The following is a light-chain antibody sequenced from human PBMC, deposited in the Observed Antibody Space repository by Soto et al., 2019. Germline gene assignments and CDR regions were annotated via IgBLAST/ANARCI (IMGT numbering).Light chain of an antibody. V-gene: IGLV1-44*01. CDR1: SSNIGSNT. J-gene: IGLJ3*02. CDR2: RNN. CDR3: SAWDDSLNGWV. Sequence: QSVLTQPPSASGTPGQRVTISCSGSSSNIGSNTVSWYQQLPGTAPNHLIYRNNQRPSGGPDRFSGSKSGTSASLAISGLQSEDEADYYCSAWDDSLNGWVFGGGTKLTVL.